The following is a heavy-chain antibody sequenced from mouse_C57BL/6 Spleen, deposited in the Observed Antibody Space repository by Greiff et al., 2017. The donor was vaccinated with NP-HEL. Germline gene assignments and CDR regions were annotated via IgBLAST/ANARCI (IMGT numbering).Heavy chain of an antibody. Sequence: QVQLQQSGAELAKPGASVKLSCKASGYTFTSYWMHWVKQRPGQGLEWIGYINPSSGYTKYNEKFKDKVTLTADKSSSTAYMQLSSLTYEDSAVYYCARKGYYGSSGYFDVWGTGTTVTVSS. J-gene: IGHJ1*03. CDR1: GYTFTSYW. V-gene: IGHV1-7*01. CDR2: INPSSGYT. CDR3: ARKGYYGSSGYFDV. D-gene: IGHD1-1*01.